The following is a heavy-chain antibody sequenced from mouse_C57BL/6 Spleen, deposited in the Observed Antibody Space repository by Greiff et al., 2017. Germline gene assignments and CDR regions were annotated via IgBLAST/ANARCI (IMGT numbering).Heavy chain of an antibody. V-gene: IGHV1-69*01. J-gene: IGHJ2*01. CDR2: IDPSDSYT. D-gene: IGHD1-2*01. Sequence: QVQLQQPGAELVMPGASVKLSCKASGYTFTSYWMHWVKQRPGQGLEWIGEIDPSDSYTNYNQKFKGKSTMTVDKSSSTAYMQHSSLTSEDSAVYYCYGSGYFDDWGQGTTLTVSS. CDR1: GYTFTSYW. CDR3: YGSGYFDD.